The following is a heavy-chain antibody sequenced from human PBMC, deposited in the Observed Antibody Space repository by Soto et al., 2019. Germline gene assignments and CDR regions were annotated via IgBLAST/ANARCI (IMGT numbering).Heavy chain of an antibody. CDR3: ARDGRRDMTASGFDY. V-gene: IGHV3-30-3*01. CDR2: ISYDGSNK. CDR1: GFTFSSYA. J-gene: IGHJ4*02. D-gene: IGHD2-21*02. Sequence: QAGGSLRLSCAASGFTFSSYAMHWVRQAPGKGLEWVAVISYDGSNKYYADSMKGRFTISRDNSKNTLYLQMNSLRAEDSAVYYCARDGRRDMTASGFDYWGQGTLVTVSS.